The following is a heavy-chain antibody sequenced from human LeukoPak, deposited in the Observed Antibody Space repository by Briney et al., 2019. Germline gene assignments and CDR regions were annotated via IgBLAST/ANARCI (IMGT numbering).Heavy chain of an antibody. V-gene: IGHV3-23*01. CDR2: ISGSADTT. J-gene: IGHJ3*02. CDR1: GFTFSSFA. D-gene: IGHD3-10*01. Sequence: GGSLRLSCAASGFTFSSFAMSWVRQAPEKGLEWVSAISGSADTTYYADSVKGRFTISRDNSENTLYLEMNSLRAEDTAVYYCARKARFGELLRIDAFDIWGQGTMVTVSS. CDR3: ARKARFGELLRIDAFDI.